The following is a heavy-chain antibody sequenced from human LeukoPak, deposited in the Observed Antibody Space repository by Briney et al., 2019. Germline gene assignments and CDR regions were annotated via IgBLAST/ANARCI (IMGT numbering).Heavy chain of an antibody. Sequence: GGSLRLSCTTSAFTFSDYWMSWVRQTPGKALEWVANIREDGGEKYYVDSVKGRFTISRDNAKNSLYLQMNSLRAEDTAVYYCAELGITMIGGVWGKGTTVTISS. V-gene: IGHV3-7*01. CDR3: AELGITMIGGV. CDR1: AFTFSDYW. CDR2: IREDGGEK. D-gene: IGHD3-10*02. J-gene: IGHJ6*04.